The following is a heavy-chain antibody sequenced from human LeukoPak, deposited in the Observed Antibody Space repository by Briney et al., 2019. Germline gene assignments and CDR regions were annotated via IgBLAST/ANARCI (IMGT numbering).Heavy chain of an antibody. CDR2: IQYDGSNK. CDR1: GFTFSIYG. V-gene: IGHV3-30*02. Sequence: SGGSLRLSCAASGFTFSIYGIHWVREAPGKGLEWVAFIQYDGSNKYYADSVKGRFTISRDNSKNTLYLQMNSLRAEDTAVYYCAKGSGYCSITSCHLFDYWGQGTLVTVSS. D-gene: IGHD2-2*01. J-gene: IGHJ4*02. CDR3: AKGSGYCSITSCHLFDY.